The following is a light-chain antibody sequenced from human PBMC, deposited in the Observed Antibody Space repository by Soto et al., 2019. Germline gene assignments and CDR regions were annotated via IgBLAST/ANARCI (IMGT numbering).Light chain of an antibody. CDR3: QQYNSYWT. CDR2: YAS. CDR1: QSISIW. Sequence: DIQMTQSPSTLSSSLGDRVTITCRASQSISIWLAWYQQKPGKAPKLLIYYASSLESGVPSRFSGSGSGTEFTLTISSLQHDDVATYYCQQYNSYWTFGQGTKVESK. J-gene: IGKJ1*01. V-gene: IGKV1-5*01.